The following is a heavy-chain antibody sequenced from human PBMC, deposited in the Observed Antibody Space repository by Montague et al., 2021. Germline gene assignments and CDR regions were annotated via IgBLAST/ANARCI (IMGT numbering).Heavy chain of an antibody. CDR2: VIYSGAT. CDR1: GDPINGYF. V-gene: IGHV4-59*01. CDR3: ARQGFYESGGFFI. J-gene: IGHJ4*02. D-gene: IGHD3-22*01. Sequence: SETLSLTCSVSGDPINGYFWSWIRQPPGKGLEWIGSVIYSGATNYNPSLKSRVTMSADTSKNQVSLKVNSVTAADTAVYYCARQGFYESGGFFIWGLGTLVTVSS.